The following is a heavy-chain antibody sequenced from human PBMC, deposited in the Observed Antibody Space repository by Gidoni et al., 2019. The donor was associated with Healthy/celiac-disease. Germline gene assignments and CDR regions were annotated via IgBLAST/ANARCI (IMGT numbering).Heavy chain of an antibody. Sequence: EVQLVESGGGLVKPGGSLRLSCAASGFTFSRYSMNWVRQAPGKGLEWVSSIRSSSSYIYYADSGKGRFTISRDNAKNSLYLQMNSLRAEDTAVYYCARAYDYVWGSYKGGIDYWGQGTLVTVSS. D-gene: IGHD3-16*01. CDR1: GFTFSRYS. V-gene: IGHV3-21*01. CDR2: IRSSSSYI. J-gene: IGHJ4*02. CDR3: ARAYDYVWGSYKGGIDY.